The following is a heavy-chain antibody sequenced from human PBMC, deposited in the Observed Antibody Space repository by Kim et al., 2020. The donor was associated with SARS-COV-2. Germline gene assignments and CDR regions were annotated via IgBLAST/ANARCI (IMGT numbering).Heavy chain of an antibody. CDR1: GFTFSDSA. J-gene: IGHJ3*02. CDR3: TRVPPYSNSWCAAFDI. V-gene: IGHV3-73*01. D-gene: IGHD6-13*01. CDR2: IRSKANSYAT. Sequence: GGSLRLSCAASGFTFSDSAMYWVRQASGKGLEWVGRIRSKANSYATAYDVSVKGRFIISRDESKNTAYLQMNSLKTEDKAIYYCTRVPPYSNSWCAAFDIWGHGTMVTVSS.